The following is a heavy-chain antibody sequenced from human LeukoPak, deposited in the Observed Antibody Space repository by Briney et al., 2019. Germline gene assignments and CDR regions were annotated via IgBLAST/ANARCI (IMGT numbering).Heavy chain of an antibody. CDR1: GLSVRSNY. CDR3: ATFTERENYHYTANL. J-gene: IGHJ4*02. CDR2: LHSGGDT. V-gene: IGHV3-53*01. Sequence: GGSLRLSCAASGLSVRSNYMSWVRQAPGKGLEWVSVLHSGGDTYYADSVKGRFTISRDNAKNTLYLQMNSLRAEDTAVYYCATFTERENYHYTANLWGQGTLVIVS. D-gene: IGHD3-16*02.